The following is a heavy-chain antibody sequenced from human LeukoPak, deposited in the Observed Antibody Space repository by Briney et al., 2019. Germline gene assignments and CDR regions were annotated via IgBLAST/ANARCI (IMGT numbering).Heavy chain of an antibody. Sequence: GGSLRLSCAVSGFSLSDYWVHWVRQAPGKELVWVSHINSDGSNTTNADSAKGRFTISRDSAKNTLYLQMNSLRAEDTAVYYCARTPSPLFAFDIWGQGTMVTVSS. D-gene: IGHD2-15*01. V-gene: IGHV3-74*01. J-gene: IGHJ3*02. CDR3: ARTPSPLFAFDI. CDR2: INSDGSNT. CDR1: GFSLSDYW.